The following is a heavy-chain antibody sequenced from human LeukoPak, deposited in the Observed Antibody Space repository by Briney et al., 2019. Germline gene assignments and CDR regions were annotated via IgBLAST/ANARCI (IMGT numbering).Heavy chain of an antibody. CDR1: GFTFSSYA. J-gene: IGHJ5*02. D-gene: IGHD3-22*01. CDR2: ISYDGSNK. CDR3: VRGAGYYYDRSGYLADP. Sequence: PGMSLRLSCAASGFTFSSYAMHWVRQAPGKGLEWVAVISYDGSNKYYADSVKGRFTISRDNSKNTLYLQMNSLRGEDTAVYYCVRGAGYYYDRSGYLADPWGQGTLVTVSS. V-gene: IGHV3-30-3*01.